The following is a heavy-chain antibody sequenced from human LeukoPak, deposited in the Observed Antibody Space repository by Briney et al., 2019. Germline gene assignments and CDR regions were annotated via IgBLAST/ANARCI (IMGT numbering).Heavy chain of an antibody. J-gene: IGHJ1*01. CDR1: GFILSSFA. D-gene: IGHD5-24*01. V-gene: IGHV3-23*01. CDR2: ISSPGGNT. CDR3: AKTRNGYTTEYLQH. Sequence: PGGSLRLSCTSSGFILSSFAMSWVRQAPGKGLEWVSSISSPGGNTYYADSVKGRFTISRDNSNNLVYLQMNSLRAEVTAVYYCAKTRNGYTTEYLQHWGQGTLVTVSS.